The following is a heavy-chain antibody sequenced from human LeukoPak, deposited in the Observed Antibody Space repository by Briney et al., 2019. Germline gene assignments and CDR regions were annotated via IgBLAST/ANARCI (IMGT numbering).Heavy chain of an antibody. Sequence: SETLSLTCTVSGGSISSYYWSWLRQPPGKGLEWIGYIYYSGSTNYNPSLKSRVTISVDTSKNQFSLKLSSVTAADTAVYYCARVTTYYDFWSGYHQYYFDYGGQGTLVTVS. CDR2: IYYSGST. D-gene: IGHD3-3*01. CDR1: GGSISSYY. V-gene: IGHV4-59*01. CDR3: ARVTTYYDFWSGYHQYYFDY. J-gene: IGHJ4*02.